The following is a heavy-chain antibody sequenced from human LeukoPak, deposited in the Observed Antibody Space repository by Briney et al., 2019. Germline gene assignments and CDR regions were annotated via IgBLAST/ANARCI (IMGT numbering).Heavy chain of an antibody. CDR3: ARVADRRYCSGASCELGRFDP. Sequence: GASVKVSCKASGYTFTSYGISWVRQAPGQGLEWMGWISAYNGNTNYAQKLQGRVTMTTDTSTSTAYMELRSLRSDDTAVYYCARVADRRYCSGASCELGRFDPWGQGTLVTVSS. CDR1: GYTFTSYG. J-gene: IGHJ5*02. D-gene: IGHD2-15*01. V-gene: IGHV1-18*01. CDR2: ISAYNGNT.